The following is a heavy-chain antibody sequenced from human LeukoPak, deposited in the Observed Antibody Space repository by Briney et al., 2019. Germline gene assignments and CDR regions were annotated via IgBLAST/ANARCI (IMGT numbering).Heavy chain of an antibody. CDR3: ARLSPILGSSGWYASYYYYYVDV. Sequence: PSETLSLTCAVYGGSFSGYYWSWIRQPPGKGLEWIGEINHSGSTNYNPSLKSRVTISVDTSKNQFSLKLSSVTAADTAVYYCARLSPILGSSGWYASYYYYYVDVWGKGTTVTISS. CDR2: INHSGST. V-gene: IGHV4-34*01. CDR1: GGSFSGYY. D-gene: IGHD6-19*01. J-gene: IGHJ6*03.